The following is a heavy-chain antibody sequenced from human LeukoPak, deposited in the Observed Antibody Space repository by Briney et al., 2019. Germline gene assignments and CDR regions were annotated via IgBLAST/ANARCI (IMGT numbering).Heavy chain of an antibody. V-gene: IGHV1-18*01. CDR3: ATATGSYCSGGSCPNWFDP. D-gene: IGHD2-15*01. Sequence: ASVKVSCKASGYTFTSYGITWVRQAPGQGLEWMGWISAYNGNTHYAQKFQGRVTMTTDTSTSTAHMELRSLRSDDTAVYYCATATGSYCSGGSCPNWFDPWGQGTLVTASS. CDR2: ISAYNGNT. J-gene: IGHJ5*02. CDR1: GYTFTSYG.